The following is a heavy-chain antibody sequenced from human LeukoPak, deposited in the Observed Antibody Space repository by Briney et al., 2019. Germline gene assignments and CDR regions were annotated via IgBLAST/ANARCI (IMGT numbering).Heavy chain of an antibody. CDR3: AKRGVVIRVILVGFHKEAYYFDS. V-gene: IGHV3-23*01. Sequence: GGSLRLSCAASGFTLSNYAMTWVRQAPGKGLEWVAGISGSGGGTNYADSVKGRFTISRDNSKNTLYLQMNNLRVDDTAVYFCAKRGVVIRVILVGFHKEAYYFDSWGQGALVTVSS. CDR2: ISGSGGGT. CDR1: GFTLSNYA. J-gene: IGHJ4*02. D-gene: IGHD3-22*01.